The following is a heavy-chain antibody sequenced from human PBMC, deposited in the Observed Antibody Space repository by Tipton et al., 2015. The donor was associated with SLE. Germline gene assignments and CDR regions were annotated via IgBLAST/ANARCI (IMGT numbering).Heavy chain of an antibody. Sequence: TLSLTCNVSGGSIRSYYWSWIRQPPGKGLEWIGYIYYSGRTRYNPSHSGSTRYNPSLDSRGSISLDTSKNQFSLRLISVTAADTAVYYCARSLGAGFCSGGNCFEPLDYWGQGILVTVSS. CDR3: ARSLGAGFCSGGNCFEPLDY. CDR2: IYYSGRTRYNPSHSGST. V-gene: IGHV4-59*01. D-gene: IGHD2-15*01. CDR1: GGSIRSYY. J-gene: IGHJ4*02.